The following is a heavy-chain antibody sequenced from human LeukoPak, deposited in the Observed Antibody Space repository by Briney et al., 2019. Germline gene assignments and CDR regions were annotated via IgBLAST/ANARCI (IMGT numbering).Heavy chain of an antibody. V-gene: IGHV1-3*01. J-gene: IGHJ6*03. Sequence: ASVKVSCKASGYTFTSNAMHWVRQAPGQRLEWMGWIDAGNGNTKYSQKFQGRVAITRDTSASTAYMELSSLRSEDTAVYYCASGRLRDGVLAARPGEGYYYYYMDVWGKGTTVTVSS. CDR3: ASGRLRDGVLAARPGEGYYYYYMDV. CDR1: GYTFTSNA. D-gene: IGHD6-6*01. CDR2: IDAGNGNT.